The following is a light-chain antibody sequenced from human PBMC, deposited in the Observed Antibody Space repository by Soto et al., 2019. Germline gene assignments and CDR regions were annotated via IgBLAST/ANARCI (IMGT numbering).Light chain of an antibody. CDR3: QQYDTSPLMYT. V-gene: IGKV3-20*01. CDR2: DAS. J-gene: IGKJ2*01. Sequence: EIVITQSAATLSXSXXXXXXXXXXXIQSVSSYLAWYQQKPGQAPRLLIYDASNRATGIPDRFSGSGSGTDFTLTISRLDPDDVPVYCCQQYDTSPLMYTFCQ. CDR1: QSVSSY.